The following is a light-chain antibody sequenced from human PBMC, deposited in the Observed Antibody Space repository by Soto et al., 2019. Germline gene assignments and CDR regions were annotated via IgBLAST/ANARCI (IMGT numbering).Light chain of an antibody. CDR1: SSDVGGYNY. V-gene: IGLV2-14*01. Sequence: QSALTQPASVSGSPGQSITISCTGTSSDVGGYNYVSWYQQHPGKAPKLMIYDVSTRPSGVSNRFSGSKSGNTASLTISGFQAEDEADYYCSSYTSSSTLDVVFGGWTQLTVL. CDR3: SSYTSSSTLDVV. CDR2: DVS. J-gene: IGLJ2*01.